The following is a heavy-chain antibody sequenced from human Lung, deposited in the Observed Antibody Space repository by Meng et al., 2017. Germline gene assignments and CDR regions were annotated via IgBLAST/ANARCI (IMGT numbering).Heavy chain of an antibody. V-gene: IGHV1-18*01. J-gene: IGHJ4*02. D-gene: IGHD6-19*01. CDR2: ISAYNGRT. Sequence: QVQVVQSGAEVKKPGASMKVACKASGFTFTHHGFSWVRQAPGQELEWVGWISAYNGRTSYSQKLQGRVTMTTGTSTSTVYMEVRSLRSDDTAVYFCARWGHSSAWPSQWYEYWGQGTLVTVSS. CDR3: ARWGHSSAWPSQWYEY. CDR1: GFTFTHHG.